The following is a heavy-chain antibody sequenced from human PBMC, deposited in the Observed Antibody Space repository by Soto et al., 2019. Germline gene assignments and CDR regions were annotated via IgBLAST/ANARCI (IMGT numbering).Heavy chain of an antibody. V-gene: IGHV3-64*04. CDR1: GFIFSEST. D-gene: IGHD3-3*01. CDR2: VSTSGRST. Sequence: VQLVESGGGLVQPGGSLRLSCSASGFIFSESTIYWVRQVPGKGLEAISAVSTSGRSTYYADSVKDRFTISRDNSKNTLYLQMDSLTGDDTAVYYCTKGGDSWSGYAQHWGQGALVTVAS. CDR3: TKGGDSWSGYAQH. J-gene: IGHJ1*01.